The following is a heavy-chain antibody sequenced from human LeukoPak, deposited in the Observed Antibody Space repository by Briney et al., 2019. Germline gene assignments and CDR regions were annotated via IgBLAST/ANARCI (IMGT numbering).Heavy chain of an antibody. CDR1: GYTFTGYY. CDR3: ASVAGSSSPRPIDY. CDR2: INPNSGGT. V-gene: IGHV1-2*06. J-gene: IGHJ4*02. D-gene: IGHD6-6*01. Sequence: GASVKVSCKASGYTFTGYYIHWVRQAPGQGLEWMGRINPNSGGTNYAQKFQGRVTVTRDTSISTAYMELSRLRSDDTAVYYCASVAGSSSPRPIDYWGQGTLVTVSS.